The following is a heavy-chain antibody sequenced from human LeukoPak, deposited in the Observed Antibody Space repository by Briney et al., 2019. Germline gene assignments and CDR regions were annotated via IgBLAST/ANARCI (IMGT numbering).Heavy chain of an antibody. CDR1: GGSFSGYY. D-gene: IGHD2-2*01. CDR2: INRSGST. V-gene: IGHV4-34*01. CDR3: ARRLRYCSSTSCQTGGWFDP. J-gene: IGHJ5*02. Sequence: SETLSLTCAVYGGSFSGYYWSWIRQPPGKGLEWIGEINRSGSTNYNPSLKSRVTISVDTSKNQFSLKLSSVTAADTAVYYCARRLRYCSSTSCQTGGWFDPWGQGTLVTVSS.